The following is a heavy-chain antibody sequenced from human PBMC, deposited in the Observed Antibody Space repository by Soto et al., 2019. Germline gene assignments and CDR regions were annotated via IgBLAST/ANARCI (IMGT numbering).Heavy chain of an antibody. J-gene: IGHJ4*02. V-gene: IGHV4-39*01. D-gene: IGHD5-12*01. CDR1: GDSITSSTYS. Sequence: PSETLSLTCTVPGDSITSSTYSWGWIRQPPGKGLEWLATIYSSGSTFYNPSLNGRVTISVDTSKNQFSLKLTSVTAADTDLYYWASLIRGYVKYWGQGTLVTVSS. CDR3: ASLIRGYVKY. CDR2: IYSSGST.